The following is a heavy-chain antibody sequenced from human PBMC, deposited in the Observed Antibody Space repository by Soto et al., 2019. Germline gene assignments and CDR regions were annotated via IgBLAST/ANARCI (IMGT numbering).Heavy chain of an antibody. CDR3: ARADPYDFWSGSNPHYGMDV. V-gene: IGHV1-46*01. D-gene: IGHD3-3*01. CDR1: GYTFTSYY. J-gene: IGHJ6*02. CDR2: INPSGGST. Sequence: QVQLVQSGAEVKKPGASVKVSCKASGYTFTSYYMHWVRQAPGQGLEWMGIINPSGGSTSYAQKFQGRVTMTRDTSTSTVYMELSSLRSEDTAVYYCARADPYDFWSGSNPHYGMDVWGQGTTVTVSS.